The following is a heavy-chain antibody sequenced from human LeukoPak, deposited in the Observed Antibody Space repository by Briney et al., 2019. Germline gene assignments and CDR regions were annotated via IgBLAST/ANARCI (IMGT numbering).Heavy chain of an antibody. CDR2: IIPILGIA. CDR1: GGTFSSYT. Sequence: GASVKVSCKASGGTFSSYTISWVRQAPGQGLGWMGRIIPILGIANYAQKFPGRVTITADKSTRTAYMELSSLRSEATAVYFCAGSSSGWLYFDYWGQGTLVIVSS. D-gene: IGHD6-19*01. CDR3: AGSSSGWLYFDY. J-gene: IGHJ4*02. V-gene: IGHV1-69*02.